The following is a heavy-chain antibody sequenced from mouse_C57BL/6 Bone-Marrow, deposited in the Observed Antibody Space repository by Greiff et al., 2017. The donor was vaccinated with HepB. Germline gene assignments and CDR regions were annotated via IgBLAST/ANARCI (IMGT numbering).Heavy chain of an antibody. D-gene: IGHD2-3*01. CDR1: GYTFTSYW. J-gene: IGHJ3*01. CDR2: IHPNSGST. CDR3: ARFGWLLRGGFAY. Sequence: VQLQQPGAELVKPGASVKLSCKASGYTFTSYWMHWVKQRPGQGLEWIGMIHPNSGSTNYNEKFKSKATLTVDKSSSTAYMQRSSLTSEDSAVYYGARFGWLLRGGFAYWGQGTLVTVSA. V-gene: IGHV1-64*01.